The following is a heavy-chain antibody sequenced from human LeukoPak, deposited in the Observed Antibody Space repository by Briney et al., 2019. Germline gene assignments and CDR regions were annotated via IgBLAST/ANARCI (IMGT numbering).Heavy chain of an antibody. D-gene: IGHD3-10*01. J-gene: IGHJ3*02. CDR3: ILWVITRGEAFDI. CDR2: IYWDDDK. Sequence: SGPTLVKPTHPLTLTCTFSGFSLGTSGVGVGWIRQPPGKALECLALIYWDDDKRYSPSLKSRLTITKATSKHQSILTSPSMDAADEDTHYFILWVITRGEAFDIWSQGTMVTVSS. CDR1: GFSLGTSGVG. V-gene: IGHV2-5*04.